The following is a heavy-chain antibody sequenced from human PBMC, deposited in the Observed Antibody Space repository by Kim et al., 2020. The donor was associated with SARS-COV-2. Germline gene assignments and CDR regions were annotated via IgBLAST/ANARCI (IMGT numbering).Heavy chain of an antibody. CDR2: IRSKAYGGTT. J-gene: IGHJ3*02. D-gene: IGHD3-22*01. CDR1: GFTFGDYA. Sequence: GGSLRLSCTASGFTFGDYAMSWFRQAPGKGLEWLGFIRSKAYGGTTEYAASVKGRFTISRDDSKSIAYLQMNSLKTEDTAVYYCTRDENHNYYDSSGDAFDIWGQGTMVTVSS. CDR3: TRDENHNYYDSSGDAFDI. V-gene: IGHV3-49*03.